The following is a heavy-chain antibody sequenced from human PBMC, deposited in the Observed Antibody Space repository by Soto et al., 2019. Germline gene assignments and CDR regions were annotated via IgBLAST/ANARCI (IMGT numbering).Heavy chain of an antibody. CDR2: ITAGDATA. CDR3: VRDLYHTSVFWLDA. V-gene: IGHV1-3*01. J-gene: IGHJ5*02. Sequence: QVQLVQSRAEVRKPGASVKVSCKASGYNFTRYTLHWVRQAPGQRLQWMGWITAGDATAKYSQKFQGRVTISRDMAANTVYMVLNSLRSEDTAVYYCVRDLYHTSVFWLDAWARGTLLTVSS. D-gene: IGHD3-22*01. CDR1: GYNFTRYT.